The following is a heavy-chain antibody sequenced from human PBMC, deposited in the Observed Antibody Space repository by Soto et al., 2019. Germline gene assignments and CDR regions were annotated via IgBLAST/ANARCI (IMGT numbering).Heavy chain of an antibody. CDR3: ARAGGLRYCSGGSCYKTYYYYCMDV. CDR2: INHSGST. CDR1: GGSFSGYY. Sequence: SETLSLTCAVYGGSFSGYYWSWIRQPPGKGLEWIGEINHSGSTNYNPSLKSRVTISVDTSKNQFSLKLSSVTAADTAVYYCARAGGLRYCSGGSCYKTYYYYCMDVWGKGTTVTVSS. V-gene: IGHV4-34*01. D-gene: IGHD2-15*01. J-gene: IGHJ6*03.